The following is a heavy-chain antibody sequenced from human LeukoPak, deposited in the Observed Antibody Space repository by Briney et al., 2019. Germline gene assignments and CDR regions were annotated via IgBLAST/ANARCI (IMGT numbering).Heavy chain of an antibody. J-gene: IGHJ4*02. CDR1: GGSISSYY. CDR2: IYYSGST. D-gene: IGHD3-10*01. CDR3: ARHSGLYFDY. V-gene: IGHV4-59*08. Sequence: SETLSLTCTVSGGSISSYYWSWIRQPPGKGLEWIGYIYYSGSTNYNPSLKSRVTISVDTSKYQFSLKLSSVTAADTAVYYCARHSGLYFDYWGQGTLVTVSS.